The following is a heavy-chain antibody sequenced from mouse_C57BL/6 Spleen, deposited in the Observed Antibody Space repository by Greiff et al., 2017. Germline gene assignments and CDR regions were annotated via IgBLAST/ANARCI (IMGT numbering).Heavy chain of an antibody. CDR3: ARETTRGAMDY. D-gene: IGHD1-1*01. CDR1: GFTFSDYG. CDR2: ISSGSSTI. Sequence: EVNVVESGGGLVKPGGSLKLSCAASGFTFSDYGMHWVRQAPEKGLEWVAYISSGSSTIYYADTVKGRFTISRDNAKNTLFLQMTSLRSEDTAMYYCARETTRGAMDYWGQGTSVTVSS. J-gene: IGHJ4*01. V-gene: IGHV5-17*01.